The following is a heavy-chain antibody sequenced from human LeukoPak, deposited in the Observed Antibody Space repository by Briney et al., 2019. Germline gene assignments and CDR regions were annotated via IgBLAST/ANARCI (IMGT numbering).Heavy chain of an antibody. CDR3: ARAQMGAPTDY. CDR2: ISSDGSST. V-gene: IGHV3-74*01. J-gene: IGHJ4*02. Sequence: GGSLRLSCAASGFTFSSYAMYWVRQAPGKGLVWVSRISSDGSSTIYADSVKGRFTISRDIAKNTLYLQMNSLRAEATAVYYCARAQMGAPTDYWGQGTLVTVSS. D-gene: IGHD1-26*01. CDR1: GFTFSSYA.